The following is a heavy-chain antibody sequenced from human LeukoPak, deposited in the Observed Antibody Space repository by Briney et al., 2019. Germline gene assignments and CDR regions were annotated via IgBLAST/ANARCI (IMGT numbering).Heavy chain of an antibody. J-gene: IGHJ6*03. Sequence: KPGGSLRLSCAASGFTFSSYSMNWVRQAPGKGLEWVSSISSSSSYIYYADSVKGRFTISRDNAKNSLYLQMNSLRAEDTAVYYCARDLPEDIVVVPAAIHYYMDVWGKGASVTVSS. CDR2: ISSSSSYI. CDR1: GFTFSSYS. D-gene: IGHD2-2*01. V-gene: IGHV3-21*01. CDR3: ARDLPEDIVVVPAAIHYYMDV.